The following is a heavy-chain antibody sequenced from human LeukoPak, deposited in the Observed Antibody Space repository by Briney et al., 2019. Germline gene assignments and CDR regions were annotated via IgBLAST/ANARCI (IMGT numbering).Heavy chain of an antibody. V-gene: IGHV4-61*02. J-gene: IGHJ3*02. CDR3: ARDRDAFDI. CDR1: GGSISSGSYY. Sequence: SQTLSLTCTVSGGSISSGSYYWSWIRQPVGKGLEWIGRIYTSGSTNYNPSLKSRVTISVDTSKNQFSLKLSSVTAADTAVYYCARDRDAFDIWGQGTMVTVSS. CDR2: IYTSGST.